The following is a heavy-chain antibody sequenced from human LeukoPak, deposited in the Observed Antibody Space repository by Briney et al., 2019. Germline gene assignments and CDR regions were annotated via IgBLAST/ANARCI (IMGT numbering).Heavy chain of an antibody. CDR2: ISYDGNNK. V-gene: IGHV3-30*18. CDR3: AKGSSPFDY. J-gene: IGHJ4*02. Sequence: PGGSLRLSCAASGFIFGSYVMHWVRQAPGKGLEWVAVISYDGNNKYYADSVKGRFTISRDNSKNTLYLQMNSLRAEDTAVYYCAKGSSPFDYWGQGTLVTVSS. CDR1: GFIFGSYV. D-gene: IGHD6-13*01.